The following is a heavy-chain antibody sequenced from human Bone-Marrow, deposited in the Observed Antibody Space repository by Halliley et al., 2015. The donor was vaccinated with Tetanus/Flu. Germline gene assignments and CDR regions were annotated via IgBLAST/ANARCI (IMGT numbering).Heavy chain of an antibody. D-gene: IGHD1-26*01. J-gene: IGHJ4*02. V-gene: IGHV4-39*01. CDR3: ARLLVGATTGNLFGY. Sequence: TLSLTCSISGGSISSSSYYWCWVRQPPGKGLEWIGSINYSGNTYYNSSLKSRVTISVDTSKNQFSLKVSSVTAADTAVYYCARLLVGATTGNLFGYWGQGTLVTVSS. CDR2: INYSGNT. CDR1: GGSISSSSYY.